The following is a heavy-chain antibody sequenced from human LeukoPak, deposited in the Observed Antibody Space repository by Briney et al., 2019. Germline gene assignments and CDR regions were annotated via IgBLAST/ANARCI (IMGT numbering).Heavy chain of an antibody. J-gene: IGHJ4*02. V-gene: IGHV4-61*05. CDR2: IYYSGST. Sequence: PSETLSLTCTVSGGSISSSSYYWGWIRQPPGKGLEWIGYIYYSGSTNYNPSLKSRVTISVDTSKNQFSLKLSSVTAADTAVYYCASSLAGRSRYYFDYWGQGTLVTVSS. CDR1: GGSISSSSYY. CDR3: ASSLAGRSRYYFDY. D-gene: IGHD6-19*01.